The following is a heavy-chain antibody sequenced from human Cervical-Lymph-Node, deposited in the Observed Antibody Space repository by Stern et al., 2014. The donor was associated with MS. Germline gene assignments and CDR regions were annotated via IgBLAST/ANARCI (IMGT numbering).Heavy chain of an antibody. D-gene: IGHD4-11*01. CDR3: ARQPDYSDFLDF. CDR1: GYNFIDHA. Sequence: QVQLVQSGAEVKKPGASMTISCKTSGYNFIDHAIHWVRQAPGQRLEWIGWINGGPGSTKYSQKCRGRVSFTRDKAASAAYMNLSSLSPDDTAVYYCARQPDYSDFLDFWGQGTLVTVSS. V-gene: IGHV1-3*01. CDR2: INGGPGST. J-gene: IGHJ4*02.